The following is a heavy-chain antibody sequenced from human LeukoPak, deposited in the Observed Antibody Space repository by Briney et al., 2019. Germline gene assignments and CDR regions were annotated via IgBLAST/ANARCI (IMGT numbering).Heavy chain of an antibody. J-gene: IGHJ4*02. D-gene: IGHD1-26*01. CDR2: IYASGST. CDR1: GGSISGSTYY. Sequence: SQTLSLTCTVSGGSISGSTYYWGWIRQPAGKGLEWIGRIYASGSTSYNPSLKSRATISVDTSKNQFSLKLSSVTAADTAIYYCARDGGSYSLDYWGRGTLDTVSS. V-gene: IGHV4-61*02. CDR3: ARDGGSYSLDY.